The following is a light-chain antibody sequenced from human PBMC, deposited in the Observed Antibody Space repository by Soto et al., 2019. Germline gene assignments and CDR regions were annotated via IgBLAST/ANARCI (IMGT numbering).Light chain of an antibody. J-gene: IGKJ1*01. Sequence: EIVLTQSPGTLSLSPGERATLSCRSSQSVSSSYLAWYQKQPGQDPRLLIYGASSRATGIPDRFSGSGSGTDFNLTISRLETEDFAVYYCQQYGSSSWTFGQGTKVDIK. V-gene: IGKV3-20*01. CDR1: QSVSSSY. CDR3: QQYGSSSWT. CDR2: GAS.